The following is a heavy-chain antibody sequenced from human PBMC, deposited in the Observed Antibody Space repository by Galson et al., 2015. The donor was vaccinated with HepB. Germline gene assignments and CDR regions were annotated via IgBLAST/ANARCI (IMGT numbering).Heavy chain of an antibody. D-gene: IGHD2-21*01. CDR1: GFSFSSYA. V-gene: IGHV3-23*01. Sequence: SLRLSCAASGFSFSSYATTWVRQAPGKGLEWVSVISGSGENTNDADSVKGRFAISRDNSNNTVYLQMKSLRAEDTAVYYCAKVHDTAVLPIAILPWGMDVWGQGTTVTVSS. J-gene: IGHJ6*02. CDR3: AKVHDTAVLPIAILPWGMDV. CDR2: ISGSGENT.